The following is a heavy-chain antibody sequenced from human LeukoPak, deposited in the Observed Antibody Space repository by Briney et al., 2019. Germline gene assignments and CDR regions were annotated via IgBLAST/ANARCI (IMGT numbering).Heavy chain of an antibody. V-gene: IGHV3-30*02. CDR2: IRYDGSNK. CDR1: GFTFSSYG. D-gene: IGHD5-24*01. CDR3: AKVATTEMATITSDY. J-gene: IGHJ4*02. Sequence: GGSLRLPCAASGFTFSSYGMHWVRQAPGKGLEWVAFIRYDGSNKYYADSAKGRFTISRDNSKNTLYLQMNSLRAEDTAVYYCAKVATTEMATITSDYWGQGTLVTVSS.